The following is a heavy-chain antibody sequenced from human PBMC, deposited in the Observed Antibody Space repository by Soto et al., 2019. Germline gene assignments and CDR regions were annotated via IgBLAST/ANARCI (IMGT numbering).Heavy chain of an antibody. J-gene: IGHJ3*02. CDR3: AKDRGHLAVAAITGGGDFDK. Sequence: QVQLVESGGCVVQPLTSLILSCAAAGFTLSSYGTHWVRQAPGKGLEWVAVRSYNGNNRYYADSVGGRFTISRDKSRSTLYLQMTSLRAEDTAVYYCAKDRGHLAVAAITGGGDFDKWGQGTVVTVSS. CDR1: GFTLSSYG. D-gene: IGHD6-19*01. CDR2: RSYNGNNR. V-gene: IGHV3-30*18.